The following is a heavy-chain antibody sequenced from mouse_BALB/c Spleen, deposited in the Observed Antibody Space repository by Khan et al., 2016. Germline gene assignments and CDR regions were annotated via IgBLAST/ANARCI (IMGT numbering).Heavy chain of an antibody. J-gene: IGHJ2*01. CDR3: ATTMITTSFDY. Sequence: EVQLQESGPGLVKPSQSLSLTCTVTGYSITSDYAWNWIRQFPGNKLEWMGYISYSGSTSYNPSLKSRISITRDTSKNQFFLQWNSVTTEDTATYYCATTMITTSFDYWGQGTTLTVSS. D-gene: IGHD2-4*01. CDR1: GYSITSDYA. CDR2: ISYSGST. V-gene: IGHV3-2*02.